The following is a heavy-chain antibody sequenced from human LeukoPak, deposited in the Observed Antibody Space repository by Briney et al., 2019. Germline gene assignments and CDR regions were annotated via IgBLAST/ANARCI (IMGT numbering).Heavy chain of an antibody. Sequence: PGGSLRLSCAASGFTFSSYAMHWVRQAPGKGLEWAAVISYDGSNKYYADSVKGRFTISRDNSKNTLYLQMNSLRAEDTAVYYCARALSATRITMVRGAAGIDYWGQGTLVTVSS. V-gene: IGHV3-30*04. CDR2: ISYDGSNK. CDR1: GFTFSSYA. CDR3: ARALSATRITMVRGAAGIDY. D-gene: IGHD3-10*01. J-gene: IGHJ4*02.